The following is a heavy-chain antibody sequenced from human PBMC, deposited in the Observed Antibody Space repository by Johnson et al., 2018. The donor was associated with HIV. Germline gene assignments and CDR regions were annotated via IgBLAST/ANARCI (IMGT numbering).Heavy chain of an antibody. J-gene: IGHJ3*02. CDR3: AKEGGIRRVAWELRAYSFDI. Sequence: QVQLVESGGGLVQPGGSLRLSCAASGFTVSSNYMSWVRQAPGKGLEWVAGISFAGINKYYADSVEGRFTISRVNSKNTLYLQMNSLTPEDTAVYYCAKEGGIRRVAWELRAYSFDIWGQGTMVTVSS. D-gene: IGHD1-26*01. CDR2: ISFAGINK. CDR1: GFTVSSNY. V-gene: IGHV3-30*18.